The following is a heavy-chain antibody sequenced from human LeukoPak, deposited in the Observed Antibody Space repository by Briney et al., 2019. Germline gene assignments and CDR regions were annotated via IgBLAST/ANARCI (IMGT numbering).Heavy chain of an antibody. D-gene: IGHD3-3*01. CDR1: GYTFIDYG. Sequence: ASVKVSCKASGYTFIDYGFTWLRQAPGQRLEWMGRINTLSGNTDYAQKFQDRVSMTTDTSTNTAYMELRSLRPDDTAVYYCARDRYEFTYWGQGTLVTVSS. CDR3: ARDRYEFTY. CDR2: INTLSGNT. J-gene: IGHJ4*02. V-gene: IGHV1-18*01.